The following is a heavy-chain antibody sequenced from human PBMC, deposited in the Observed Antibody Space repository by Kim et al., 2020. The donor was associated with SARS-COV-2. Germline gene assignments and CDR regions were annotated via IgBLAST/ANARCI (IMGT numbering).Heavy chain of an antibody. D-gene: IGHD6-19*01. J-gene: IGHJ4*02. Sequence: TANYAQKFQGRVTITADESTSTAYMELSSLRSEDTAVYYCARVRSSGWYDWGQGTLVTVSS. V-gene: IGHV1-69*01. CDR3: ARVRSSGWYD. CDR2: TA.